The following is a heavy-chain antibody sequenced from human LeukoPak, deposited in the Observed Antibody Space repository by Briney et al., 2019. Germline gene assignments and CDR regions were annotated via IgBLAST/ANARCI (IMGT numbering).Heavy chain of an antibody. J-gene: IGHJ4*02. CDR3: ASTSPSSGWYYFDY. CDR2: IYHSGST. CDR1: GGSISSGGYS. Sequence: SQTLSLTCAVSGGSISSGGYSWSWLRQPPGKGLEWIGYIYHSGSTYYNPSLKSRVTISVDRSKNQFSLKLSSVTAADTAVYYCASTSPSSGWYYFDYWGQGTLVTVSS. V-gene: IGHV4-30-2*01. D-gene: IGHD6-19*01.